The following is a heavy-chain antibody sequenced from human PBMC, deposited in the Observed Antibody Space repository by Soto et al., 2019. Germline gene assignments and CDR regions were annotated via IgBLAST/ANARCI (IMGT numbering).Heavy chain of an antibody. CDR1: GFTFSSYS. CDR2: ISSSSSYI. D-gene: IGHD5-12*01. J-gene: IGHJ4*02. Sequence: EVQLVESGGGLVKPGGSLRLSCAASGFTFSSYSMNWVRQAPGKGLEWVSSISSSSSYIYYADSVKGRFTISRDNAKNSLYLQMNSLRAEDTAVYYCARAWSGYDRGDLFDYWGQGTLVTVSS. CDR3: ARAWSGYDRGDLFDY. V-gene: IGHV3-21*01.